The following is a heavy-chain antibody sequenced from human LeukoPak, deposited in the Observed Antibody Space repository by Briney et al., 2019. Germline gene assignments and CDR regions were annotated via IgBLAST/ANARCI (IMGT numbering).Heavy chain of an antibody. J-gene: IGHJ4*02. CDR1: GFTFTTYA. CDR2: ISSTGSYI. CDR3: ARDSYGDYFYDY. V-gene: IGHV3-21*01. Sequence: GGSLSLSCAASGFTFTTYAMNWVRQAPGKGLEWVSSISSTGSYISYADSVKGRFTISRDNAKNSLYLQMNSLRAEDTAVYYCARDSYGDYFYDYWGQGTLVTVSS. D-gene: IGHD4-17*01.